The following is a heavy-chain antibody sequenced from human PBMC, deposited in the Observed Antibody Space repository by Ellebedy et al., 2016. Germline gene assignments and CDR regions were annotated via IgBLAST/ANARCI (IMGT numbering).Heavy chain of an antibody. Sequence: GGSLRLSCRYSGDSLTVYWIGWVRQIPGKGLEWMGLIYAGDSDPKYSPSFQGQVTFSVDRSINTAYLQWTSLKAADSATYYCAHGGAGSGTTSLFYWGQGTLVTVSS. D-gene: IGHD5-12*01. V-gene: IGHV5-51*01. CDR3: AHGGAGSGTTSLFY. CDR2: IYAGDSDP. CDR1: GDSLTVYW. J-gene: IGHJ4*02.